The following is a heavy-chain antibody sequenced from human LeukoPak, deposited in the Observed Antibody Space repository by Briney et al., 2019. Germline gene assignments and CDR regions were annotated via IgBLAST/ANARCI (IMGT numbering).Heavy chain of an antibody. CDR3: ARHSGAMVRGVVDY. Sequence: SETLSLTCTVSGGSISSSSYYWGWIRQPRGKGLEWIGSIYYSGSTYYNPSLKSRVTISADTSKHQFSLKLSPVTAADTAVYYCARHSGAMVRGVVDYWGQGTLVTVSS. V-gene: IGHV4-39*01. CDR1: GGSISSSSYY. CDR2: IYYSGST. J-gene: IGHJ4*02. D-gene: IGHD3-10*01.